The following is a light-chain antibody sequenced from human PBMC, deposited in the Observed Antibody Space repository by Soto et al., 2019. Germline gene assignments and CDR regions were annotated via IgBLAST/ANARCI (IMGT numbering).Light chain of an antibody. Sequence: EILLTQSPGTLSLSPGERATLSCRASQSVSSSYLAWYQQKPGQAPRLLIYGASSRATGIPDRFSGSGSGTDFPLTISRLEPEDFAVYYCQQYGSSPWTFGQGTKVEIK. V-gene: IGKV3-20*01. J-gene: IGKJ1*01. CDR2: GAS. CDR3: QQYGSSPWT. CDR1: QSVSSSY.